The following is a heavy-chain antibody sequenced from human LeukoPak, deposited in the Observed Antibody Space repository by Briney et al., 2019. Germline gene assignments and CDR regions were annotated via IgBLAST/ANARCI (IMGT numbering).Heavy chain of an antibody. V-gene: IGHV4-31*03. Sequence: SETLSLTCTVSGDSISSGDYYWSWIRQHPGKGLEWIGYIYYSGSTYYNPSLKSRVSVSVDTSRNQFSLKLTSVTAADTAVYYCAREGCSGGGCFSDGHWFDPWGQGTLVTVSS. J-gene: IGHJ5*02. CDR1: GDSISSGDYY. CDR3: AREGCSGGGCFSDGHWFDP. CDR2: IYYSGST. D-gene: IGHD2-15*01.